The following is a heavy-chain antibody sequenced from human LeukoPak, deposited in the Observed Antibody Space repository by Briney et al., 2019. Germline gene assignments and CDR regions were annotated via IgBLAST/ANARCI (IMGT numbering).Heavy chain of an antibody. CDR1: GFTFSSYA. CDR3: AKDQDEEDSIAVAGIEY. J-gene: IGHJ4*02. Sequence: PGGPLRLSCAASGFTFSSYAMSWVRQAPGEGLEWVSAISGSGGSTYYADSVKGRFTISRDNSKNTLYLQMNSLRAEDTAVYYCAKDQDEEDSIAVAGIEYWGQGTLVTVSS. CDR2: ISGSGGST. V-gene: IGHV3-23*01. D-gene: IGHD6-19*01.